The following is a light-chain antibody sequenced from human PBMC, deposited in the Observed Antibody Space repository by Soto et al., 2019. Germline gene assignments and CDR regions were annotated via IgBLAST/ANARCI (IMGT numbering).Light chain of an antibody. CDR3: QQSYNGPFT. CDR2: SAS. V-gene: IGKV1-39*01. Sequence: DIQMTQSPSSLSASVGDRVTVTCRAGQSISRYLNWYQQRPGKAPKLLICSASSLQTGVPSRFSGSGSGTDFTLTINSLQPEDFATYYCQQSYNGPFTFGPGTKVDIK. J-gene: IGKJ3*01. CDR1: QSISRY.